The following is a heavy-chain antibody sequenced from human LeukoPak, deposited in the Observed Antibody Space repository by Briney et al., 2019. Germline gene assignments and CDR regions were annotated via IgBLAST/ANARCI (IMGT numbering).Heavy chain of an antibody. CDR3: TKAPIVSCSGAFCYPFDS. J-gene: IGHJ4*02. Sequence: GGSLRLSCAASGFYFANYAMSWVRQAPGKGLEWVSATLGGGSPKTYHADSVKGRFTISRDNSKNTLFLQMNRLRAEDTAIYYCTKAPIVSCSGAFCYPFDSWGQGTLVTVSS. V-gene: IGHV3-23*01. D-gene: IGHD2-15*01. CDR1: GFYFANYA. CDR2: TLGGGSPKT.